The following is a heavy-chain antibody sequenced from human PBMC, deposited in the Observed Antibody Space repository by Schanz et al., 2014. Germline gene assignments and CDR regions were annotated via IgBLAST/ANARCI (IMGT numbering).Heavy chain of an antibody. D-gene: IGHD5-12*01. Sequence: QVQMVDSGGGVVQPGRSLRLSCAASGFAFSVYGMHWVRQAPGKGPEWVAVIMTDGSTKYYADSVKGRITISRDTSKNTVYLQMSSLRADDTAVYFCARGLGGNGDRKGLDYWGQGTLVTVSS. CDR1: GFAFSVYG. CDR3: ARGLGGNGDRKGLDY. J-gene: IGHJ4*02. CDR2: IMTDGSTK. V-gene: IGHV3-33*01.